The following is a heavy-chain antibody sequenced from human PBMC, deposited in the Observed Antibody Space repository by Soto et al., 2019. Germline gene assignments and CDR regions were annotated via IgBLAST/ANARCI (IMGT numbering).Heavy chain of an antibody. CDR1: GFTFSSYA. V-gene: IGHV3-30-3*01. CDR3: ARDRLDILTGSSYGMDV. D-gene: IGHD3-9*01. Sequence: QVQLVESGGGVVQPGRSLRLSCAASGFTFSSYAMHWVRQAPGKGLEWVAVISYDGSNKYYADSVKGRFTISRDNSKNTLYLQMNSRRAEDTAVYYCARDRLDILTGSSYGMDVWGQGTTVTVSS. CDR2: ISYDGSNK. J-gene: IGHJ6*02.